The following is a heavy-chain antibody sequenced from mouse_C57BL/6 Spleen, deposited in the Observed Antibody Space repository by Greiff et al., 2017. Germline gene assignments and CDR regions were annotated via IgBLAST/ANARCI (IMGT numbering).Heavy chain of an antibody. CDR2: IDPSDSYT. J-gene: IGHJ3*01. Sequence: QVQLQQPGAELVKPGASVKLSCKASGYTFTSYWMQWVKQRPGQGLEWIGEIDPSDSYTNYNQKFKGKATLTVDTSSSTAYMQLSSLTSEDSAVYYCARWSYDGYYAWFAYWGQGTLVTVSA. CDR1: GYTFTSYW. D-gene: IGHD2-3*01. CDR3: ARWSYDGYYAWFAY. V-gene: IGHV1-50*01.